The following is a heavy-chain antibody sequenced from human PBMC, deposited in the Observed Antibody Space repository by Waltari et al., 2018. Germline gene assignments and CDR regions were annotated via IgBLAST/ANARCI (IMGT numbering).Heavy chain of an antibody. CDR2: IYHSGST. CDR3: SSSGYRGDY. CDR1: GYSISSCYY. V-gene: IGHV4-38-2*01. J-gene: IGHJ4*02. Sequence: QVQLQESGPGLVKPSETLSLTCDVSGYSISSCYYWGWIRQPPGKGLEWIGSIYHSGSTYYNPSLKSRVTISVDTSKNQFSLKLSSVTAADTAVYYCSSSGYRGDYWGQGTLVTVSS. D-gene: IGHD3-22*01.